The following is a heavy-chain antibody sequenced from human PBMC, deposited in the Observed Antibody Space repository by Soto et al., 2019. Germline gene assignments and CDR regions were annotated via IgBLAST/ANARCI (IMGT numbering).Heavy chain of an antibody. CDR2: IIPIFGTA. J-gene: IGHJ5*02. CDR3: ARAYYDFWSGYSGSSNWFDP. V-gene: IGHV1-69*06. D-gene: IGHD3-3*01. CDR1: GGTFSSYA. Sequence: SVKVSCKASGGTFSSYAISWVRQALGQGLEWMGGIIPIFGTANYAQKFQGRVTITADKSTSTAYMELSSLRSEDTAVYYCARAYYDFWSGYSGSSNWFDPWGQGTLVTVSS.